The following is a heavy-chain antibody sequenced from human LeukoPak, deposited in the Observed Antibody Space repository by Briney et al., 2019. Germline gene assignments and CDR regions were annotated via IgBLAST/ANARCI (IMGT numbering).Heavy chain of an antibody. CDR1: GFTFSSYA. CDR2: ISGSGGST. D-gene: IGHD6-19*01. J-gene: IGHJ4*02. CDR3: AIAVAGYFDY. V-gene: IGHV3-23*01. Sequence: GGSLRLSCAASGFTFSSYAMSWVRQAPGKGLEWVSAISGSGGSTYYADSVKGRFTISRDNSKSTLYLQMNSLRAEDTAVYYCAIAVAGYFDYWGQGTLVTVSS.